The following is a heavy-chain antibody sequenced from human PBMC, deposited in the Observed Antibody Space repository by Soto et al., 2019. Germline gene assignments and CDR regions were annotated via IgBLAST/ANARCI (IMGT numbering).Heavy chain of an antibody. D-gene: IGHD3-3*01. CDR3: ARDIWSGDYKWFAS. CDR2: ISNDGRAQ. J-gene: IGHJ5*01. V-gene: IGHV3-30*03. Sequence: QVQLVESGGGVVQPGRSLRLSCTSSTVTINVYGIQWVRQAPGKGLEWVAFISNDGRAQYYADSVKGRFTISRDYSKNTVDLKMNSLKNEETAVYYCARDIWSGDYKWFASWGPGTLVTVSS. CDR1: TVTINVYG.